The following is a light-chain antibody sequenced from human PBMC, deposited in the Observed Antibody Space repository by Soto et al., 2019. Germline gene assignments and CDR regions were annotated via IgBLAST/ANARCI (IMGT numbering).Light chain of an antibody. CDR3: QKYNNWPPIT. J-gene: IGKJ5*01. CDR2: GAS. CDR1: QSVSSN. Sequence: ESVLTQSPGTLSLSPGERATLSCRASQSVSSNLAWYQQKPGRAPRLLIYGASNRATGIPDRFSGSGSGTEFTLTISRLQSEDFAVYYCQKYNNWPPITFGQGTRLEIK. V-gene: IGKV3-15*01.